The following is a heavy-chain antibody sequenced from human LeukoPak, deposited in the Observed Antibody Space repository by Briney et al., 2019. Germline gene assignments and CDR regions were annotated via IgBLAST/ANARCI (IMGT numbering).Heavy chain of an antibody. J-gene: IGHJ4*02. V-gene: IGHV3-7*01. D-gene: IGHD6-19*01. CDR2: IKQDGIEK. CDR3: ARERSGWYERWLDY. CDR1: GLTLSNYW. Sequence: GGSLRLSCAVSGLTLSNYWMTWVRQAPGKGPEWVAHIKQDGIEKNYEDSVKGRFTISRDNAKNSLYLQMNNLRAEDTAVYYCARERSGWYERWLDYWGQGTLVTVSS.